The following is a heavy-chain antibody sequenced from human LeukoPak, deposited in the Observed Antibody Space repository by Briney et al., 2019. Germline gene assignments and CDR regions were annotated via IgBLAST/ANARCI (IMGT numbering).Heavy chain of an antibody. D-gene: IGHD1-26*01. Sequence: PGGSLRLSCAASGFTFSSYAMHWVRQAPGKGLEWVAVISYDGSNKYYADSVKGRFTISGDNSKNTLYLQMNSLRAEDTAVYYCASLFLVGATSDYWGQGTLVTVSS. V-gene: IGHV3-30-3*01. CDR2: ISYDGSNK. J-gene: IGHJ4*02. CDR3: ASLFLVGATSDY. CDR1: GFTFSSYA.